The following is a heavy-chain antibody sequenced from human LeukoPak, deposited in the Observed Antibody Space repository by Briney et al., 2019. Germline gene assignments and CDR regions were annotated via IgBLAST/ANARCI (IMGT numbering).Heavy chain of an antibody. V-gene: IGHV3-21*01. CDR3: AGSRQQLVPGHNWFDP. D-gene: IGHD6-13*01. CDR2: ISSSSSYI. CDR1: GFTFNTFG. Sequence: PGGSLRLSCAASGFTFNTFGMSWVRQAPGKGLEWVSSISSSSSYIYYADSMKGRFTISRDNAKNSLYLQMNSLRAEDTAVYYCAGSRQQLVPGHNWFDPWGQGTLVTVSS. J-gene: IGHJ5*02.